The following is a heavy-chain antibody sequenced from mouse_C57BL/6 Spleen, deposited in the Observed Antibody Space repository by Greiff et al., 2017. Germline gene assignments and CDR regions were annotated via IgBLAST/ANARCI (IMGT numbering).Heavy chain of an antibody. J-gene: IGHJ2*01. Sequence: EVKLQESGPELVKPGASVKIPCKASGYTFTDYNMDWVKQSHGKSLEWIGDINPNNGGTIYNQKFKGKATLTVDKSSSTAYMELRSLTSEDTAVYYCARRVITTAYFDYWGQGTTLTVSS. CDR1: GYTFTDYN. CDR2: INPNNGGT. CDR3: ARRVITTAYFDY. V-gene: IGHV1-18*01. D-gene: IGHD1-1*01.